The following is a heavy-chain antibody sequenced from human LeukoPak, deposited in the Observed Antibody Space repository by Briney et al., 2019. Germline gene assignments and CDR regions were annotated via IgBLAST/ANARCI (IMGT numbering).Heavy chain of an antibody. CDR2: ISYDGSNK. CDR3: ARASGDYYDSSGYFDY. D-gene: IGHD3-22*01. V-gene: IGHV3-30-3*01. J-gene: IGHJ4*02. Sequence: GGSLGLSCAASGFTFSSYAMHWVRQAPGKGLEWVAVISYDGSNKYYADSVKGRFTISRDNSKNTLYLQMNSLRAEDTAVYYCARASGDYYDSSGYFDYWGQGTLVTVSS. CDR1: GFTFSSYA.